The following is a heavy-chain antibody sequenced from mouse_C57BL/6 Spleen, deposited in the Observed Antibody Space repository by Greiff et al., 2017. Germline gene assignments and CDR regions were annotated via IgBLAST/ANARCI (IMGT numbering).Heavy chain of an antibody. CDR3: AKDSSGPCYYAMDY. Sequence: EVMLVESGGGLVKPGGSLKLSCAASGFTFSDYGMHWVRQAPEKGLEWVAYISSGSSTIYYADTVKGRFTISRDNAKNTLFLQMTSLRSEDTAMYYCAKDSSGPCYYAMDYWGQGTSVTVSS. D-gene: IGHD3-2*02. J-gene: IGHJ4*01. V-gene: IGHV5-17*01. CDR2: ISSGSSTI. CDR1: GFTFSDYG.